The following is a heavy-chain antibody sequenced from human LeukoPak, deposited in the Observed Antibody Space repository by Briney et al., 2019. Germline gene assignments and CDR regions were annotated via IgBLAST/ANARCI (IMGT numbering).Heavy chain of an antibody. CDR3: ARDYSSLDRRDY. D-gene: IGHD6-13*01. Sequence: SVKVSCKASGGPFSTYAFSWVRQAPGQGLEWMGGIIPMIGTANYAQKLQGRVTITADKSTSTAYMELSSLRSEDTAVYYCARDYSSLDRRDYWGQGTLVTVSS. J-gene: IGHJ4*02. V-gene: IGHV1-69*06. CDR1: GGPFSTYA. CDR2: IIPMIGTA.